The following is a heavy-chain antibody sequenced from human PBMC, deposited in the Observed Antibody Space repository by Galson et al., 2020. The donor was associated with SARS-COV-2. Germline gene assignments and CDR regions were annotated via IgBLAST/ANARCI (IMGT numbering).Heavy chain of an antibody. J-gene: IGHJ3*02. Sequence: SLRLSCEASGFTFSTYGMDWVRQAPGKGLEWVAVIWYDGSNKYYADSVKGRFTISRDNSKNTLYLQMNSLRAEDTAVYYCARGSSSHAFDIWGQGTMVTVSS. CDR3: ARGSSSHAFDI. D-gene: IGHD3-10*01. V-gene: IGHV3-33*01. CDR2: IWYDGSNK. CDR1: GFTFSTYG.